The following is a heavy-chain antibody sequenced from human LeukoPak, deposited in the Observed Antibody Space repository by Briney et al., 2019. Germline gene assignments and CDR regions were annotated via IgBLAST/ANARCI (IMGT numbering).Heavy chain of an antibody. CDR3: ARNWNYGDYYYYYMDV. J-gene: IGHJ6*03. Sequence: SVKVSCKASGGTFSSYAISWVRQAPGQGLGWMGGIIPIFGTANYAQKFQGRVTITADESTSTAYMELSSLRSEDTAVYYCARNWNYGDYYYYYMDVWGKGTTVTVSS. CDR1: GGTFSSYA. D-gene: IGHD1-7*01. CDR2: IIPIFGTA. V-gene: IGHV1-69*13.